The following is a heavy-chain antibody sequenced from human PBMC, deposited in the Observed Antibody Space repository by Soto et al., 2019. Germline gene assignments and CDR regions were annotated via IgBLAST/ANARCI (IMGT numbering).Heavy chain of an antibody. Sequence: EVQLVESGGGLVQPGGSLRLSCAASGFTFSNAWMNWVRQAPGKGLEWVGRIKSKTDGGTTDYAAPVKGRFTISRDDSKNTLYLQMNSLKTEDTAVYYCTTVHYDFWSGYYIYYFDYWGQGTLVTVSS. V-gene: IGHV3-15*07. J-gene: IGHJ4*02. CDR2: IKSKTDGGTT. CDR3: TTVHYDFWSGYYIYYFDY. D-gene: IGHD3-3*01. CDR1: GFTFSNAW.